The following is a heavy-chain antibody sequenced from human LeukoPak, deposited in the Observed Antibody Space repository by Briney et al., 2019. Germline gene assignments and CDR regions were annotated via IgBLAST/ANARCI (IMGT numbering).Heavy chain of an antibody. V-gene: IGHV3-23*01. D-gene: IGHD7-27*01. CDR1: GFSFTDYP. CDR3: AKYLRWGTSDFDY. J-gene: IGHJ4*02. Sequence: GGSLRLSCATSGFSFTDYPMNWVRQAPGKGLEWVSAISGSGGSTYYADSVKGRFTISRDNSKNTLYLQMNSLRAEDTAVYYCAKYLRWGTSDFDYWGQGSLVTVSS. CDR2: ISGSGGST.